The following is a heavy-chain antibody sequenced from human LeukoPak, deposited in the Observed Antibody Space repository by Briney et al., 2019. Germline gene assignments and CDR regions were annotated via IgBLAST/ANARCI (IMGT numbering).Heavy chain of an antibody. Sequence: GGSLRLSFAVSGFTFSTFAMIWVRQAPGKGLEWVSRIKSKTDGGTTDYAAPVKGRFTISRDDSKNTLYLQMNSLKTEDTAVYYCTTEPQQWLVSFYFDYWGQGTLVTVSS. CDR1: GFTFSTFA. CDR2: IKSKTDGGTT. CDR3: TTEPQQWLVSFYFDY. D-gene: IGHD6-19*01. V-gene: IGHV3-15*01. J-gene: IGHJ4*02.